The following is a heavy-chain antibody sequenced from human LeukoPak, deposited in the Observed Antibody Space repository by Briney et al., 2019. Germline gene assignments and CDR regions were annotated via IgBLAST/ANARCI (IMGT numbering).Heavy chain of an antibody. CDR2: ISDSGDTT. V-gene: IGHV3-23*01. J-gene: IGHJ6*02. Sequence: GGSLRLSCAASGFNFRSFSMSWVRQAPGKGLDWVSGISDSGDTTYYADSVKGRFTISRDNSKNTLYLQMNSLRAEDTAVYYCARGLSSLYYYGMDVWGQGTTVTVSS. CDR1: GFNFRSFS. CDR3: ARGLSSLYYYGMDV.